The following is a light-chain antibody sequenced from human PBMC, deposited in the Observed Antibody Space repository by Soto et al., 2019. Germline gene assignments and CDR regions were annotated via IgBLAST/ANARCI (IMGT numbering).Light chain of an antibody. V-gene: IGLV2-14*01. CDR3: SSYTSSSTLV. CDR1: SSDVGGYSY. Sequence: QSALTQPASVSGSPGQSITISCTGTSSDVGGYSYVSWYQQHPGKAPKLMIYDVSNRPSGGSNRSSASKSGNTASLTISGLQAEDEADYYCSSYTSSSTLVFGGGTKLTVL. J-gene: IGLJ2*01. CDR2: DVS.